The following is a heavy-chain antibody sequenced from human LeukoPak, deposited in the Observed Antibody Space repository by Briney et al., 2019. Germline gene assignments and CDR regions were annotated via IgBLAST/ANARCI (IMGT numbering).Heavy chain of an antibody. CDR2: IYYSGST. V-gene: IGHV4-59*08. CDR3: ARRSRRYYYYGMDV. CDR1: GGSISSYY. Sequence: SETLSLTCTVSGGSISSYYWSWIRQPPGKGLEWIGYIYYSGSTNYNPSLKSRVTISVDTSKNQFSLKLSSVTAADTAVYYCARRSRRYYYYGMDVWGRGTTVTVSS. J-gene: IGHJ6*02.